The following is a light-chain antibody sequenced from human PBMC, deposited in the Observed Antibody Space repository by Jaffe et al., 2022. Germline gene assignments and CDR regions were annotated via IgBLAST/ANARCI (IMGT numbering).Light chain of an antibody. CDR3: QAWDSSTGV. V-gene: IGLV3-1*01. J-gene: IGLJ1*01. CDR2: QDN. Sequence: SYELTQPPSVSVSPGQTASITCSGDKLGDNYACWYQQKPGQSPVLVIYQDNKRPSGIPERFSGSNSGNTATLTISGTQAMDEADYYCQAWDSSTGVFGTGTKVTVL. CDR1: KLGDNY.